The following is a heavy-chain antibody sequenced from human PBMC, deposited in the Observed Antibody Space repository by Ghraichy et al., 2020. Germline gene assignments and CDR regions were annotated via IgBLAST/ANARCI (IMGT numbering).Heavy chain of an antibody. CDR2: VYYSGSA. J-gene: IGHJ6*02. V-gene: IGHV4-61*01. D-gene: IGHD2-15*01. Sequence: SETLSLTALVTGGVNISGHVKLSCIVWPLVNGQKKIASVYYSGSADYNPSLKSRVTVSVDTSKNQFSLKLTSVTAADTAVYYGARDRIWLNSVYFKYGMDVWGPGTTVTVS. CDR3: ARDRIWLNSVYFKYGMDV. CDR1: GGVNISGHVK.